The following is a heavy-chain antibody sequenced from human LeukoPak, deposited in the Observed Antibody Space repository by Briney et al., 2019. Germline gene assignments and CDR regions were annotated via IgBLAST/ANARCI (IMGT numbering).Heavy chain of an antibody. CDR3: AKGFIAVAVRGMDV. D-gene: IGHD6-19*01. Sequence: GGSLRLSCAASGFTFSYYAMSWVRQAPGKGLEWVSDISGSGGGTYYADSLKDRFTISRDNSKNTLYLQMNSLRAEDTAVYYCAKGFIAVAVRGMDVWGQGTTVTVSS. J-gene: IGHJ6*02. CDR2: ISGSGGGT. V-gene: IGHV3-23*01. CDR1: GFTFSYYA.